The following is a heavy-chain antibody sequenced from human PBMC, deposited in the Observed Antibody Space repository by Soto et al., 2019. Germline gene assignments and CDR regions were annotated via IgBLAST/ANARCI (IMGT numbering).Heavy chain of an antibody. D-gene: IGHD3-10*01. CDR1: GGSISSGGYS. CDR3: ARGDYYGSGSYTGGYGMDV. V-gene: IGHV4-30-2*01. J-gene: IGHJ6*02. CDR2: IYHSGST. Sequence: TSETLSLTCAVSGGSISSGGYSWSWIRQPPGKGLEWIGYIYHSGSTYYNPSLKSRVTISVDRSKNQFSLKLSSVTAADTAVYYCARGDYYGSGSYTGGYGMDVWGQGTTVTVSS.